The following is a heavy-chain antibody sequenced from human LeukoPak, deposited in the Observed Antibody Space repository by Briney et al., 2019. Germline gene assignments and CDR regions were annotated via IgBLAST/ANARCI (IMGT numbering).Heavy chain of an antibody. CDR1: GFTVSSNY. V-gene: IGHV3-66*01. J-gene: IGHJ4*02. CDR2: IYSGGST. D-gene: IGHD3-22*01. CDR3: VSSDSSGYYFFDY. Sequence: GGSLRLSCAASGFTVSSNYMSWVRQAPGKGLEWVSVIYSGGSTYYADSVKGRFTISRDNSKNTLYLQMNSVRAEDTAVYYCVSSDSSGYYFFDYWGQGTLVSVSS.